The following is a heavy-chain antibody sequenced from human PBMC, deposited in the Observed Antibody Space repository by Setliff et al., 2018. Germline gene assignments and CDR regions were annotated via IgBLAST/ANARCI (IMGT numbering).Heavy chain of an antibody. CDR1: GFVFGTYG. CDR2: VRFEGSYK. Sequence: PGESLKISCAASGFVFGTYGMHWVRQAPSKGLDWVASVRFEGSYKVYADYVRGRFTISRDDSKNTVSLQMNSLRAEDTAVYYCAKEIQPRRGPVYDSSGLAFDYWGQGTLVTVSS. V-gene: IGHV3-30*02. D-gene: IGHD3-22*01. CDR3: AKEIQPRRGPVYDSSGLAFDY. J-gene: IGHJ4*01.